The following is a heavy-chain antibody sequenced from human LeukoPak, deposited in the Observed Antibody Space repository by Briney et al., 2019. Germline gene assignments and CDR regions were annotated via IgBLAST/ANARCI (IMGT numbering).Heavy chain of an antibody. CDR1: GYTFAGYY. J-gene: IGHJ5*02. CDR2: INPNSGDT. D-gene: IGHD6-25*01. CDR3: ARGVAAVVNWFDP. Sequence: ASVKVSCKASGYTFAGYYMHWVRQAPGQGLEWMGWINPNSGDTNNAQKFQGRVTMTSDTSISTAYMELSRLRSDDTAVYYCARGVAAVVNWFDPWGQGTLVTVSS. V-gene: IGHV1-2*02.